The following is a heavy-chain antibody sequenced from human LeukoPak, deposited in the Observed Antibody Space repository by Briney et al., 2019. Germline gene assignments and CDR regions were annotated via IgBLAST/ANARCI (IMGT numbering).Heavy chain of an antibody. V-gene: IGHV3-53*01. CDR1: GFTISSNY. CDR2: ISDGGST. CDR3: AKNGDRGAYCTGGTCYPYFYYYMDV. D-gene: IGHD2-15*01. J-gene: IGHJ6*03. Sequence: GGSLRLSCAASGFTISSNYMNWVRQTPGKGLDWVSVISDGGSTYYADSVKGRFTISRDNSKNTLYLQMNSLRAEDTAIYYCAKNGDRGAYCTGGTCYPYFYYYMDVWGKGTTVTI.